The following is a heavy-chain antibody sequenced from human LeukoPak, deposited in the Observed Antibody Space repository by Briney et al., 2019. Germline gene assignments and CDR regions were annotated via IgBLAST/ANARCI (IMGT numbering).Heavy chain of an antibody. Sequence: GGSLRLSCAASGFTFSNYYIHWVRQVPGKGLVWVSHIDSDGSSTRYADSVKGRFTISRDNAKNTLYLQMNSLRDEDTAVYYCARDNYYDSSGSFDYWGQGTLVTVSS. CDR1: GFTFSNYY. CDR3: ARDNYYDSSGSFDY. D-gene: IGHD3-22*01. CDR2: IDSDGSST. V-gene: IGHV3-74*01. J-gene: IGHJ4*02.